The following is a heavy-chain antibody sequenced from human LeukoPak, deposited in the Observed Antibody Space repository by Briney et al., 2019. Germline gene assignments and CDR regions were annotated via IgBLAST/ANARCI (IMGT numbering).Heavy chain of an antibody. CDR1: GFTFSSYA. D-gene: IGHD1-26*01. CDR2: INPSGGST. J-gene: IGHJ4*02. CDR3: ARALWELRNPDY. V-gene: IGHV1-46*01. Sequence: GGSLRLSCAASGFTFSSYAMSWVRQAPGQGLEWMGIINPSGGSTSYAQKFQGRVTMTRDTSTSTVYMELSSLRSEDTAVYYCARALWELRNPDYWGQGTLVTVSS.